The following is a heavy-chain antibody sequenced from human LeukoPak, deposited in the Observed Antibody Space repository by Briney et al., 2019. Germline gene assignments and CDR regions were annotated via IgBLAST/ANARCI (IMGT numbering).Heavy chain of an antibody. D-gene: IGHD3-10*01. CDR2: ISYDGSNK. CDR3: ARDPLWSGEPNHRLGYFDY. CDR1: GFTFSSYA. Sequence: GSLRLSCAASGFTFSSYAMHWVRQAPGKGLEWVAVISYDGSNKYYADSVKGRFTISRDNSKNTLYLQMNSLRAEDTAVYYCARDPLWSGEPNHRLGYFDYWGQGTLVTVSS. V-gene: IGHV3-30-3*01. J-gene: IGHJ4*02.